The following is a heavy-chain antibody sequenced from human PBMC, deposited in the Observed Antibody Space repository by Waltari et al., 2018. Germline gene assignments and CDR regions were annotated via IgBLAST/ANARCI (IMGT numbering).Heavy chain of an antibody. D-gene: IGHD2-2*02. J-gene: IGHJ6*02. V-gene: IGHV3-33*01. CDR2: IWYDGSKK. Sequence: QVQLVESGGGVVQPGRSLRLSCAASGFTFSSYGMHWVRQAPGTGLEWVAVIWYDGSKKYYADSVKGRFTISRDNSKNTLYLQMNSLRAEDTAVYYCARDQVPAAIPYYYYGMDVWGQGTTVTVSS. CDR3: ARDQVPAAIPYYYYGMDV. CDR1: GFTFSSYG.